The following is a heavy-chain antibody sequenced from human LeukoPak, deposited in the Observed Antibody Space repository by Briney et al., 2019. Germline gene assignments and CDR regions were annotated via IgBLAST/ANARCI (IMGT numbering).Heavy chain of an antibody. CDR3: AKCSGTYCDFWSGYYPSAFDI. D-gene: IGHD3-3*01. J-gene: IGHJ3*02. CDR1: GFTFDDYA. CDR2: ISWNSGSI. Sequence: GRSLRLSCAASGFTFDDYAMHWVRQAPGKGLEWVSGISWNSGSIGYADSVKGRFTISRDNAKNSLYLQMNSLRAEDTALYYCAKCSGTYCDFWSGYYPSAFDIWGQGTMVTVSS. V-gene: IGHV3-9*01.